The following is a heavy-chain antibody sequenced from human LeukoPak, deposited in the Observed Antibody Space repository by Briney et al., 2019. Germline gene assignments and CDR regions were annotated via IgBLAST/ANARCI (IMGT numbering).Heavy chain of an antibody. Sequence: GESLKISCKGSGYSFTSYWISWVRQMPGKGLEWKGRIDPSDSYTNCSPSFQGHVTISADKSISTAYLQWSSLKASDTAMYYCARGYCSGGSCNWFDPWGQGTLVTVSS. V-gene: IGHV5-10-1*01. CDR3: ARGYCSGGSCNWFDP. CDR1: GYSFTSYW. D-gene: IGHD2-15*01. CDR2: IDPSDSYT. J-gene: IGHJ5*02.